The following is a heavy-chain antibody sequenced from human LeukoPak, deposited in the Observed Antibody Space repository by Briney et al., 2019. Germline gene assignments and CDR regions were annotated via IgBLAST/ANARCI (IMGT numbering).Heavy chain of an antibody. CDR3: AWHPSSGEFYFDS. Sequence: SVKVSCKASGGTFSSYSLSWVRQAPGQGLEWMGRIIPIIQITNYAQKFQGRVTITADKSTATAYLELSSLRSEDTAVYYCAWHPSSGEFYFDSWGQGTLVTVSS. CDR1: GGTFSSYS. D-gene: IGHD3-22*01. V-gene: IGHV1-69*02. CDR2: IIPIIQIT. J-gene: IGHJ4*02.